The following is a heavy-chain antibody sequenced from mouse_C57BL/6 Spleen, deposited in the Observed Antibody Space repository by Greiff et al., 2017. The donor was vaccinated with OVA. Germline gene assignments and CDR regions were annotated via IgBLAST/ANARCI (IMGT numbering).Heavy chain of an antibody. CDR3: ERSAVLWDFDV. CDR2: IDPSDSYT. J-gene: IGHJ1*03. Sequence: VQLQQPGAELVMPGASVKLSCKASGYTFTSYWMHWVKQRPGQGLEWIGEIDPSDSYTNYNQKFKGKSTLTVDKSSSTAYMQLSSLTSEDSAVYYCERSAVLWDFDVWGTGTTVTVSS. V-gene: IGHV1-69*01. CDR1: GYTFTSYW.